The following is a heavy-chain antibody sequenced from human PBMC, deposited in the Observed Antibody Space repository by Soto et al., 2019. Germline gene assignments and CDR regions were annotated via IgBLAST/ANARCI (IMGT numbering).Heavy chain of an antibody. J-gene: IGHJ6*03. Sequence: SETLSLTCAVYGGSFSGYYWSWIRQPPGKGLEWIGEINHSGSTNYNPSLKSRVTISVDTSKNQFSLKLSSVTAADTAVYYCARGCYYYYYYMDVWGKGTTVTV. CDR2: INHSGST. CDR3: ARGCYYYYYYMDV. V-gene: IGHV4-34*01. CDR1: GGSFSGYY.